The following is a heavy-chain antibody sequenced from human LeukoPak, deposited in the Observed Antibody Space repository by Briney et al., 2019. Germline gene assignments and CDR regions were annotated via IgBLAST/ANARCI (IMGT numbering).Heavy chain of an antibody. D-gene: IGHD3-16*01. CDR1: GGSFSGYY. CDR2: INHSGST. CDR3: ARDSPPVRYYDYVWGSRSLDYYMDV. V-gene: IGHV4-34*01. Sequence: SETLSLTCAVYGGSFSGYYWSWIRQPPGRGLEWIGEINHSGSTNYNPSLKSRVTISVDTSKNQFSLKLSSVIAADTAVYYCARDSPPVRYYDYVWGSRSLDYYMDVWGKGTTVTVSS. J-gene: IGHJ6*03.